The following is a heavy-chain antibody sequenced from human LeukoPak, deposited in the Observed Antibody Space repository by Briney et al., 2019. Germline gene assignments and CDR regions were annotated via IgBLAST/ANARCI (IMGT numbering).Heavy chain of an antibody. CDR2: IYTSGST. CDR1: GGSISSYY. Sequence: SETLSLTCTVSGGSISSYYWSWIRQPAGKGLEWIGRIYTSGSTNYNPSLKSRVTISVDTSKNQFSLKLSSVTAADTAVYYCARGYYDILTGYSLDYWGQGTLVTVS. D-gene: IGHD3-9*01. J-gene: IGHJ4*02. CDR3: ARGYYDILTGYSLDY. V-gene: IGHV4-4*07.